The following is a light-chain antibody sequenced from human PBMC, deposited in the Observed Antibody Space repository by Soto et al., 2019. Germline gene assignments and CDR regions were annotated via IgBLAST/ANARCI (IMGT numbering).Light chain of an antibody. CDR1: QSISSW. CDR3: QQYNSYWT. Sequence: DIQMNQSPSTLSASVGDRVTITWRASQSISSWLAWYQQKPGKAPKLLIYDASSLESGVPSRFSGSASGTEFTLTISSLKPDDFATYYCQQYNSYWTFGHGTQVDIK. J-gene: IGKJ1*01. CDR2: DAS. V-gene: IGKV1-5*01.